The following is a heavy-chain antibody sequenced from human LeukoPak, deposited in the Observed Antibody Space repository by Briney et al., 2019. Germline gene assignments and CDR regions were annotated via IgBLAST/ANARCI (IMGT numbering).Heavy chain of an antibody. Sequence: GGSLRLSCAASGFTFSSYEMNWVRQAPGKGLEWVSYISSSGSTIYYADSVKGRFTISRDNAKNTLYLQMNSLRAKDTAVYYCAKGIAAAGFDSPFDYWGQGTLVTVSS. J-gene: IGHJ4*02. D-gene: IGHD6-13*01. CDR2: ISSSGSTI. V-gene: IGHV3-48*03. CDR3: AKGIAAAGFDSPFDY. CDR1: GFTFSSYE.